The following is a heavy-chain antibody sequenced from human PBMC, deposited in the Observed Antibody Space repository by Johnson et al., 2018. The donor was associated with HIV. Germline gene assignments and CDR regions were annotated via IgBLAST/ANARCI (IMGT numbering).Heavy chain of an antibody. V-gene: IGHV3-11*04. D-gene: IGHD3-10*01. J-gene: IGHJ3*02. CDR1: GFTFSDYY. CDR2: ISGSGTNI. Sequence: QVQLVESGGGVVQPGGSLRLSCATSGFTFSDYYMSWIRQAPGKGLEWVSYISGSGTNIYYADSVKGRFTISRDNAKKSLFLQMNSLRAEDTAVYYCARASYYYGSAVIWGQGTMVTVSS. CDR3: ARASYYYGSAVI.